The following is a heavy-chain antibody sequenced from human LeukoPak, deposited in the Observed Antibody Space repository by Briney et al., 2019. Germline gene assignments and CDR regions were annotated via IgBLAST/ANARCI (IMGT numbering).Heavy chain of an antibody. CDR1: GGSFSGYY. J-gene: IGHJ5*02. V-gene: IGHV4-34*01. CDR2: INHSGST. Sequence: SETLSPTCAVYGGSFSGYYWSWIRQPPGKGLEWIGEINHSGSTNYNPSLKSRVTISVDTSKNQFSLKLSSVTAADTAVYYCARAYSSGWYSGGWFDPWGQGTLVIVSS. D-gene: IGHD6-19*01. CDR3: ARAYSSGWYSGGWFDP.